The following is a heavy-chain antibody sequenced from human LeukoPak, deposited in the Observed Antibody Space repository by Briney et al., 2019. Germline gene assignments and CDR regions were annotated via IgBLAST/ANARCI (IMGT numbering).Heavy chain of an antibody. J-gene: IGHJ4*02. CDR1: GGSFSGYY. CDR2: INHSGST. V-gene: IGHV4-34*01. Sequence: NPSETLSLTCAVYGGSFSGYYWSWIRQPPGKGLEWIGEINHSGSTNYNPSLKSRVTISVDSSKNQFSLKLSAVTAADTAVYYCARAKEEYQLPEMAPYYFDYWGQGTLVTVSS. D-gene: IGHD2-2*01. CDR3: ARAKEEYQLPEMAPYYFDY.